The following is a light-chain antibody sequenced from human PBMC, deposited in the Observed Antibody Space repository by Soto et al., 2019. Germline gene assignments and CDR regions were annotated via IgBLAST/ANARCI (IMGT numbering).Light chain of an antibody. CDR1: SSDVGGYNY. CDR2: DVS. V-gene: IGLV2-11*01. CDR3: CSYAGNSYV. Sequence: QSVLTQPRSVSGSPGQSVTISCTGTSSDVGGYNYVSWYQQHPGEAPKLMIYDVSKRPSGVPDRFSGSKSGNTASLTISGLQAEEEADYYCCSYAGNSYVFGTGTKVPAL. J-gene: IGLJ1*01.